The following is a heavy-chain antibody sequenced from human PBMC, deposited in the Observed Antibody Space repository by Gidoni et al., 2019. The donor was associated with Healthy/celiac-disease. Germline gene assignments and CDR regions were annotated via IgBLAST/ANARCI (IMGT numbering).Heavy chain of an antibody. CDR3: AKAALPGYYYDSSGTTRGPFFDY. Sequence: QVQLVESGGGVVQPGRSLRLSCAASGFTFSRYGMHWVRQAPGKGLEWVAVISYDGSNKYYADSVKGRFTISRDNSKNTLYLQMNSLRAEDTAVYYCAKAALPGYYYDSSGTTRGPFFDYWGQGTLVTVSS. D-gene: IGHD3-22*01. V-gene: IGHV3-30*18. CDR2: ISYDGSNK. CDR1: GFTFSRYG. J-gene: IGHJ4*02.